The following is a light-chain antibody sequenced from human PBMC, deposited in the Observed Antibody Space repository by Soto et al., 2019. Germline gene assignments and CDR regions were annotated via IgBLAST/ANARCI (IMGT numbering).Light chain of an antibody. CDR2: DVT. V-gene: IGLV2-11*01. Sequence: QSALTQPRSVSGSPGQSVTISCTGTNNDIKFVSWYQQHPGKAPKLMIYDVTKRPSGVPDRFSGSKSDNTASLTISGLQTDDEAEYFCSSFAGGHTLFGGGTKLTVL. CDR1: NNDIKF. CDR3: SSFAGGHTL. J-gene: IGLJ2*01.